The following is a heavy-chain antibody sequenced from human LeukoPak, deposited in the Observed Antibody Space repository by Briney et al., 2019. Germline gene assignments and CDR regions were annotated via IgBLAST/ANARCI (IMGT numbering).Heavy chain of an antibody. CDR3: AKSPVRWAPAGVDY. J-gene: IGHJ4*02. V-gene: IGHV3-30*18. Sequence: LTGRSLRLSCAASGFTFSSYGMHWVRQAPGKGLEWVAVISYDGSNKYYADSVKGRSTISRDNSKNTLYLQMNSLRAEDTAVYYCAKSPVRWAPAGVDYWGQGSLVTVSS. CDR1: GFTFSSYG. CDR2: ISYDGSNK. D-gene: IGHD3-10*01.